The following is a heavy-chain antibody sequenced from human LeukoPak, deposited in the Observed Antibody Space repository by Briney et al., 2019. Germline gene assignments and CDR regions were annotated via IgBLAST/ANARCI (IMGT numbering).Heavy chain of an antibody. CDR1: GFTFSSYS. CDR2: ISSSSSYI. D-gene: IGHD5-18*01. Sequence: GGSLRLSCAASGFTFSSYSMNWVRQAPGRGLEWVSSISSSSSYIYYADSVKGRFTISRDNAKNSLYLQMNSLRAEDTAVYYCARVQLWLRDDYYYYGMDVWGQGTTVTVSS. J-gene: IGHJ6*02. CDR3: ARVQLWLRDDYYYYGMDV. V-gene: IGHV3-21*01.